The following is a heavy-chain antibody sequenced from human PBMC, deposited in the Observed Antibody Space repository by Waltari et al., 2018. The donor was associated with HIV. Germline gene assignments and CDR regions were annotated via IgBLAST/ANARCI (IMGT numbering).Heavy chain of an antibody. D-gene: IGHD6-13*01. Sequence: EVQLVGSGGGLVQPGGSLRLSCAASGFTFSDYWMSWVRQAPGKGRGGRTNIKQEGSEKYYVDSVKGRFTISRDNAKNSLYLQMNSLRAEDTAVYYCARDLSIAAAGADYWGQGTLVTVSS. CDR1: GFTFSDYW. CDR2: IKQEGSEK. J-gene: IGHJ4*02. CDR3: ARDLSIAAAGADY. V-gene: IGHV3-7*01.